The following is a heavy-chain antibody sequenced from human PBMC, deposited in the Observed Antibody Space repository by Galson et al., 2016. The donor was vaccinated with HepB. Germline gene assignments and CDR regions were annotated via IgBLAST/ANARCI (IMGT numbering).Heavy chain of an antibody. Sequence: SLRLSCAASGFNFSNYAMHWVRQAPGKGLEWVAVISHDGNNQYYADSVKGRFTISRDNSRDTVYLHMTSLRVEDTAVYYCAKRGYGDGPIDYWGQGTLVTVSP. V-gene: IGHV3-30-3*02. CDR1: GFNFSNYA. CDR2: ISHDGNNQ. CDR3: AKRGYGDGPIDY. J-gene: IGHJ4*02. D-gene: IGHD4-17*01.